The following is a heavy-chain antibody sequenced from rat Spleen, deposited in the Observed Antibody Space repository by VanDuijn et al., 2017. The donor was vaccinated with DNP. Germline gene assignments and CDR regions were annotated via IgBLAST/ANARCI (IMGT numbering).Heavy chain of an antibody. CDR2: IIYDGSRT. CDR3: TTGAGSP. J-gene: IGHJ4*01. CDR1: GFTFSDYA. V-gene: IGHV5S10*01. Sequence: EVQLVESGGGLVQPGNSLKLSCAVSGFTFSDYAMAWVRQAPKKGLEWVATIIYDGSRTYYRDSVKGRITISRDNAKSTLYLQMDSLRSEDTATYYCTTGAGSPWGQGTSVTVSS. D-gene: IGHD1-4*01.